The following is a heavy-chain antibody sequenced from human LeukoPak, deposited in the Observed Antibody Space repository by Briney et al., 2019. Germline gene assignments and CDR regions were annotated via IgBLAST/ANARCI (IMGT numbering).Heavy chain of an antibody. V-gene: IGHV4-39*07. D-gene: IGHD3-22*01. CDR2: IYYSGST. J-gene: IGHJ4*02. CDR3: ARVPDSSGYYFDY. CDR1: GVSISSSSYY. Sequence: PSETLSLTCTVSGVSISSSSYYGGWIRQPPGKGLEWIVSIYYSGSTYYNPSLKSRVTISVDTSKNQFSLKLSSVTAADTAVYYCARVPDSSGYYFDYWGQGTLVTVSS.